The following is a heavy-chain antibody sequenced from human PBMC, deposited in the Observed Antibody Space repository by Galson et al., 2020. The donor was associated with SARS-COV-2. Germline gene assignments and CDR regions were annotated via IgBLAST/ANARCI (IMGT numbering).Heavy chain of an antibody. CDR1: GYTFTTYA. D-gene: IGHD6-19*01. CDR3: ARDAPISYSSGWYRAGYFQH. Sequence: ASVKVSCKASGYTFTTYAMHWVRQDPGQRLEWMGWINAGNGNTKYSQKFQGRVTFTTDTSASTAYMELSSLRSEDTAVYYCARDAPISYSSGWYRAGYFQHWGQGTLVTVSS. CDR2: INAGNGNT. V-gene: IGHV1-3*01. J-gene: IGHJ1*01.